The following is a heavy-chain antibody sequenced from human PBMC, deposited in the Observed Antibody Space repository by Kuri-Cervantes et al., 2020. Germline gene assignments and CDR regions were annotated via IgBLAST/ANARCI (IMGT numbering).Heavy chain of an antibody. Sequence: SETLSLTCTVSGGSVSNYYWSWIRQPPGKGLEWIGYIYYSGSTNYNPSLKSRVTISVDTSKNQFSLKLSSVTAADTAVYYCASPLSRGYSSSWSAEYFQHWGQGTLVTVSS. D-gene: IGHD6-13*01. CDR1: GGSVSNYY. CDR2: IYYSGST. J-gene: IGHJ1*01. V-gene: IGHV4-59*08. CDR3: ASPLSRGYSSSWSAEYFQH.